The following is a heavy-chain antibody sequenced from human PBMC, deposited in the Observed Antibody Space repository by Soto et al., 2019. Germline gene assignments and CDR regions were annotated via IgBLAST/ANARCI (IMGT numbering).Heavy chain of an antibody. J-gene: IGHJ3*02. CDR2: IYSGGST. CDR3: ARDARVLLWFGENAFDI. CDR1: GFTVSSNY. Sequence: GGSLRLSCAASGFTVSSNYMSWVRQAPGKGLEWVSVIYSGGSTYYADSVKGRFTISRDNSKNTLYLQMNSLRAEDTAVYYCARDARVLLWFGENAFDIWGQGTMVTVSS. D-gene: IGHD3-10*01. V-gene: IGHV3-66*01.